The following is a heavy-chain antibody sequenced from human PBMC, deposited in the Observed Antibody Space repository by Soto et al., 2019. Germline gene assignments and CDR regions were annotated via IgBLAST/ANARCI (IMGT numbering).Heavy chain of an antibody. CDR1: VYTFTSYA. Sequence: ASVKVSCKASVYTFTSYAMHWVRQAPGQRLEWMGWINAGNGNTKYSQKFQGRVTITRDTSASTAYMELSSLRSEDTAVYYCAREGSHDFWSGYYTGMSWFDPWGQGTLVTVSS. J-gene: IGHJ5*02. V-gene: IGHV1-3*01. CDR2: INAGNGNT. D-gene: IGHD3-3*01. CDR3: AREGSHDFWSGYYTGMSWFDP.